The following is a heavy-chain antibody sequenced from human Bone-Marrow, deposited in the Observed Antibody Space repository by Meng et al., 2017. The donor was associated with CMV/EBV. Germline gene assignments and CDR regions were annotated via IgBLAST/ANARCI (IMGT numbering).Heavy chain of an antibody. V-gene: IGHV4-38-2*02. CDR2: IYYSGST. Sequence: SETLSLTCTVSGYSISSGYYWGWIRQPPGKGLEWIGSIYYSGSTYYNPSLKSRVTISVDTSKNQFSLKLSSVTAADTAVYYCAREYSSSCRFDPWGQGTLVTVSS. D-gene: IGHD6-6*01. CDR3: AREYSSSCRFDP. CDR1: GYSISSGYY. J-gene: IGHJ5*02.